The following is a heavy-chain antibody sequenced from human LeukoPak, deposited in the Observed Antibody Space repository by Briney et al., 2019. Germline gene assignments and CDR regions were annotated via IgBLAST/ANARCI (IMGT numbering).Heavy chain of an antibody. CDR2: ISSSSSYR. CDR1: GCTFSCYS. CDR3: TKIFGVVSDDAFDI. J-gene: IGHJ3*02. D-gene: IGHD3-3*01. Sequence: GGSLRLSCGASGCTFSCYSRSGVRQAPGEGVEWVSSISSSSSYRYYADSVKGRFTISRDNAKNSLYLQMNRPRAEDTAVYYCTKIFGVVSDDAFDIWGQGTMVTVSS. V-gene: IGHV3-21*01.